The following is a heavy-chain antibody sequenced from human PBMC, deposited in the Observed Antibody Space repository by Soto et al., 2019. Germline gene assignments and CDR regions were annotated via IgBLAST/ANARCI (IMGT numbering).Heavy chain of an antibody. CDR1: GFTFSSYV. V-gene: IGHV3-23*01. D-gene: IGHD3-22*01. Sequence: VGFLRLSCAASGFTFSSYVMSWVRQDPRKGLEWVSAISGSGGSTYYADSVKGRFTISRDNSKNTLYLQMNSLRAEDTAVYYCANNYYDSSGYYYLGYWGQGTLVTVSS. CDR3: ANNYYDSSGYYYLGY. J-gene: IGHJ4*02. CDR2: ISGSGGST.